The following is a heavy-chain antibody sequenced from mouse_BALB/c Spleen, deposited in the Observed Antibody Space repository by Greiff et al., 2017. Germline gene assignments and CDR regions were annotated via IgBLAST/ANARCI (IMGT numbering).Heavy chain of an antibody. CDR2: IWSGGST. Sequence: VQRVEAGPGLVQPSQSLSITCTVSGFSLTSYGVHWVRQSPGKGLEWLGVIWSGGSTDYNAAFISRLSISKDNSKSQVFFKMNSLQANDTAIYYCARNYGNYYAMDYWGQGTSVTVSS. J-gene: IGHJ4*01. V-gene: IGHV2-2*02. CDR3: ARNYGNYYAMDY. CDR1: GFSLTSYG. D-gene: IGHD2-1*01.